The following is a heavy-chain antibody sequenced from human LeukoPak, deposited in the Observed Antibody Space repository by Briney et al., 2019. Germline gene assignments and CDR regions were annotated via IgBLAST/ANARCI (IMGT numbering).Heavy chain of an antibody. D-gene: IGHD2-2*01. CDR3: ARGMNQLPPTVIDP. Sequence: ASVKVSCKASGYTFTSYGISWVRQAPGQGLEWMGWISAYNGNTNYAQKLQGRVTMTTDTPTSTAYMELRSLRSDDTAVYYCARGMNQLPPTVIDPWGQGTLVTISS. CDR1: GYTFTSYG. V-gene: IGHV1-18*01. CDR2: ISAYNGNT. J-gene: IGHJ5*02.